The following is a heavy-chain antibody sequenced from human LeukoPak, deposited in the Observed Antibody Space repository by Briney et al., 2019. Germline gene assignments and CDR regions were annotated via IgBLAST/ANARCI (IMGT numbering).Heavy chain of an antibody. J-gene: IGHJ4*02. CDR1: GFTFSSYW. CDR2: INSDGSST. D-gene: IGHD5-24*01. CDR3: AKDRGDGYNNNFDY. Sequence: TGGSLRLSCAASGFTFSSYWMHWVRQAPGKGLVWVSRINSDGSSTSYADSVKGRFTISRDNAKNTLYLQMNSLRAEDTAVYYCAKDRGDGYNNNFDYWGQGTLVTVSS. V-gene: IGHV3-74*01.